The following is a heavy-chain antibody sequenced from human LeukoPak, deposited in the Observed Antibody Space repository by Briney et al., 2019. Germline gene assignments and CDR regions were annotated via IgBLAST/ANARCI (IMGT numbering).Heavy chain of an antibody. J-gene: IGHJ6*04. CDR3: TRDRWGGGYTPRGMDV. V-gene: IGHV3-49*04. CDR2: IRSKDNDGTT. Sequence: GGSLRLSCTASEFTFGDFAISWVRQAPGKGLEWLGFIRSKDNDGTTDYAASVKGRFIISRDDSKSVAYLEMNDLKIEDTAVYYCTRDRWGGGYTPRGMDVWGKGTTVTISS. D-gene: IGHD5-12*01. CDR1: EFTFGDFA.